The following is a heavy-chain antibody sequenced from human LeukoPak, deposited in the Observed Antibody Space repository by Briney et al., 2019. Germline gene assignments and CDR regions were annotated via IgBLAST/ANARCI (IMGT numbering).Heavy chain of an antibody. CDR1: GYTFTGYY. CDR3: ARGNPYYYDSSGYID. Sequence: ASVKVSCKASGYTFTGYYMHWVRQAPGQGLEWMGWINTNTGNPTYAQGFTGRFVFSLDTSVSTAYLQISSLKAENTAVYYCARGNPYYYDSSGYIDWGQGTLVTVSS. J-gene: IGHJ4*02. V-gene: IGHV7-4-1*02. CDR2: INTNTGNP. D-gene: IGHD3-22*01.